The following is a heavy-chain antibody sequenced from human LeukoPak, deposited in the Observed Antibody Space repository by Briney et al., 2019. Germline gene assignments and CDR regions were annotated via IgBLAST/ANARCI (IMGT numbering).Heavy chain of an antibody. D-gene: IGHD3-3*01. J-gene: IGHJ4*02. V-gene: IGHV3-48*03. CDR3: ARALFCHY. Sequence: GGSLRLSCAASGFTFSSGEMNWVHQAPGKGLEWVSYISSGGTTIYYADSVKGRFTMSRDNAKNSLYLQMNSLRAEDTAVYYCARALFCHYWRQGTLVTVSS. CDR1: GFTFSSGE. CDR2: ISSGGTTI.